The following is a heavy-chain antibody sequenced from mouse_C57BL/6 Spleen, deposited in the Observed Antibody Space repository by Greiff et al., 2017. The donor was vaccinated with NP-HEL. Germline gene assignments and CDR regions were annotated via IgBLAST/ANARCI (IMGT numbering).Heavy chain of an antibody. V-gene: IGHV1-19*01. CDR1: GYTFTDYY. CDR3: ARMVYYAMDY. Sequence: EVQLQQSGPVLVKPGASVKMSCKASGYTFTDYYMNWVKQSHGKSLEWIGVINPYNGGTSYNQKFKGKATLTVDKSSSTAYMELNSLTSEDSAVYYCARMVYYAMDYWGQGTSVTVSS. D-gene: IGHD1-1*02. J-gene: IGHJ4*01. CDR2: INPYNGGT.